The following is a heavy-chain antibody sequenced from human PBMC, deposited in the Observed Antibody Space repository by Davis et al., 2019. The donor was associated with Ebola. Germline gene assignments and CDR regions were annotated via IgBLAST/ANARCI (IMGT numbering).Heavy chain of an antibody. CDR1: GFTFSSYG. D-gene: IGHD3-22*01. CDR3: AKDTYYYDSSGFYDFDH. J-gene: IGHJ5*02. V-gene: IGHV3-30*18. Sequence: GESLKISCAASGFTFSSYGMHWVRQAPGKGLEWVAGTSYDGSKKYYKDSVKGRFTISRDNSENTMYLQMISLRPEDTAMYYCAKDTYYYDSSGFYDFDHWGQGILVTVSS. CDR2: TSYDGSKK.